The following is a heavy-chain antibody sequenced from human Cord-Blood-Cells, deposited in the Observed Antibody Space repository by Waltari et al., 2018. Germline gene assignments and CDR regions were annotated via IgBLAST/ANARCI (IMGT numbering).Heavy chain of an antibody. D-gene: IGHD5-18*01. CDR1: GFTVSSNY. V-gene: IGHV3-53*01. Sequence: EVQLVESGGGLIQPGGSLRLSCAASGFTVSSNYMSWVRQAPGTGLEWVSVIYSGGSTYYADSVKGRFTISRDNSKDTLYLQMNSLRAEDTAVYYCARDSGYSYGFMNAFDIWGQGTMVTVSS. J-gene: IGHJ3*02. CDR3: ARDSGYSYGFMNAFDI. CDR2: IYSGGST.